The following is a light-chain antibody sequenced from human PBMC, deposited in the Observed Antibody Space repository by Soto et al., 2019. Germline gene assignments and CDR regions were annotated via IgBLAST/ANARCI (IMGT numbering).Light chain of an antibody. CDR1: QSVGSS. CDR2: DAS. Sequence: DILLTQSPATLSLSPGERATLSCRASQSVGSSLAWFQQKPGQAPRLLIYDASNRATGIPARFSGSGSGTDFTPTISSLEPEDFAVYYGQQRGSWPQLTFGGGTKVQI. J-gene: IGKJ4*01. CDR3: QQRGSWPQLT. V-gene: IGKV3-11*01.